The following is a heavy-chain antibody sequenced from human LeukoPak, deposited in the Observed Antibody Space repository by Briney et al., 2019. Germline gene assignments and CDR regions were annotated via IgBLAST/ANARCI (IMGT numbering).Heavy chain of an antibody. CDR1: GYSFTSYW. CDR3: VRSGVPRQIDN. CDR2: IYPSDSDT. D-gene: IGHD3-10*01. Sequence: GESLKISCKGSGYSFTSYWIGWVRQMPGKGLEWMVIIYPSDSDTRYSPSLQGQVTISADKSIITAYLQWSSLKASDTAMYYCVRSGVPRQIDNWGQGTLVTVSS. V-gene: IGHV5-51*01. J-gene: IGHJ4*02.